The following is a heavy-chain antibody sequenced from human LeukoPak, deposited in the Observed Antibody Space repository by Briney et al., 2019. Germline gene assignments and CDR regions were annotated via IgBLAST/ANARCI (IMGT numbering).Heavy chain of an antibody. D-gene: IGHD6-19*01. Sequence: GESLKISCKTSGYTFTSNWIGWVRQMPGKGLEWVGVIYPGDSDVRYSPSFRGQVTISADKSISTAYLQWTRLETSDTAIFYCVRGGYTSGWYYFDYWAQGTLVTVSS. V-gene: IGHV5-51*01. CDR2: IYPGDSDV. CDR1: GYTFTSNW. J-gene: IGHJ4*02. CDR3: VRGGYTSGWYYFDY.